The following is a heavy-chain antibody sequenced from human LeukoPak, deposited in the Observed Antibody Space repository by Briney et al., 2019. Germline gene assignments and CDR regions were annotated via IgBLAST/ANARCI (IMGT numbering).Heavy chain of an antibody. D-gene: IGHD3-22*01. Sequence: GGSLRLSCVASGFTFDDYAMHWVRQVPGNGMEWVSIISWNSVHRGYADSVKDRFTISRDNAKNSLSLQMDFLRTEDTALYYCAKDVAYDHADHIGSWGQGTLVTVSS. CDR2: ISWNSVHR. J-gene: IGHJ5*01. CDR1: GFTFDDYA. CDR3: AKDVAYDHADHIGS. V-gene: IGHV3-9*01.